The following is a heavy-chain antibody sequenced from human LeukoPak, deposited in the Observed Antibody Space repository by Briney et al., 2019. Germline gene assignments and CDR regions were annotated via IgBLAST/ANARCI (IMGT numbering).Heavy chain of an antibody. CDR3: AMAVGGFGEFSLPLDY. CDR2: IYSGGST. D-gene: IGHD3-10*01. CDR1: GFTFDDYG. V-gene: IGHV3-66*01. Sequence: GGSLRLSCAASGFTFDDYGMSWVRQAPGKGLEWVSVIYSGGSTYYADSVKGRFTISRDNSKNTLYLQMNSLRAEDTAVYYCAMAVGGFGEFSLPLDYWGQGTLVTVSS. J-gene: IGHJ4*02.